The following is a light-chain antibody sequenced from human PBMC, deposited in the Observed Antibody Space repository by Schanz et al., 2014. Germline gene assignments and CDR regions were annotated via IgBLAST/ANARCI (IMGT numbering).Light chain of an antibody. J-gene: IGKJ5*01. CDR3: QQYGRSLSIT. V-gene: IGKV3-20*01. CDR2: DAS. CDR1: QSVSGSY. Sequence: ESVLTQSPGTLSLSPGERATLSCRASQSVSGSYLAWYQQKPGQAPRLLIYDASTRATGIPDRFSGSGSGTDFTLTISRLEPEDFAVYYCQQYGRSLSITFGQGTRLEIK.